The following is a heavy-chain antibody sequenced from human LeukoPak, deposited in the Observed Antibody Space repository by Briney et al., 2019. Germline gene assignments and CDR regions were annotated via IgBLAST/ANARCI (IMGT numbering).Heavy chain of an antibody. V-gene: IGHV1-2*02. CDR3: ARVVGGVIAVLYYFDY. Sequence: ASVKVSCKASGYTFTGYYMHWVRQAPGQGLEWMGWINPNSGGTNYAQRFQGRVTMTRDTSISTAYMELSSLRSEDTAVYYCARVVGGVIAVLYYFDYWGQGTLVTVSS. J-gene: IGHJ4*02. CDR1: GYTFTGYY. CDR2: INPNSGGT. D-gene: IGHD3-16*02.